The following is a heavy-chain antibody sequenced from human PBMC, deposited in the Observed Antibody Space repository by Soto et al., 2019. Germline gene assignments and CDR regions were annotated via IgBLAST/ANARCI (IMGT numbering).Heavy chain of an antibody. CDR2: TYYRSKWYN. V-gene: IGHV6-1*01. Sequence: KQSQTLSLTCAISGDSVSSNSAAWNWIRQSPSRGLEWLGRTYYRSKWYNDYAVSVKSRITINPDTSKNQFSLKLNSVTPEDTAVYYCARAQYSSSSTNAYYYYGMDVWGQGTTVTVSS. J-gene: IGHJ6*02. D-gene: IGHD6-6*01. CDR1: GDSVSSNSAA. CDR3: ARAQYSSSSTNAYYYYGMDV.